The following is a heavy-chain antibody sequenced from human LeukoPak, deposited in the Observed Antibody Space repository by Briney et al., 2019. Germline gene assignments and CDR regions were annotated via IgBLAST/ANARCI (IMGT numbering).Heavy chain of an antibody. V-gene: IGHV3-7*01. J-gene: IGHJ6*02. CDR3: TRDRQGPRLYEMDI. D-gene: IGHD2-8*01. Sequence: PGGSLRLSCAASGFTFSMYWMSWVRQAPGKGPEWVANIKVDGSEIYYVDSVKGRFTISRDNVKNSLYLQMNSLRAEDTAVYYCTRDRQGPRLYEMDIWGQGTTVTVSS. CDR1: GFTFSMYW. CDR2: IKVDGSEI.